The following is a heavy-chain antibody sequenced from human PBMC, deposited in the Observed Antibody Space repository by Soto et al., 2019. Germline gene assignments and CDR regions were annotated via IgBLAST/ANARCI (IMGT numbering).Heavy chain of an antibody. CDR3: ARDHGDSTAYYDAWLDYDGMDV. CDR1: GYTFTRYF. V-gene: IGHV1-46*01. D-gene: IGHD3-22*01. J-gene: IGHJ6*02. CDR2: INPGAGAT. Sequence: QVPLVQSGAEVKKPGASVRFSCKAYGYTFTRYFLHWVRQAPGQGLEWMGLINPGAGATTYAHKFQGRVTMTRDTSTRTGYMDFGSLRSDETAVYYCARDHGDSTAYYDAWLDYDGMDVWGQGTTVTVSS.